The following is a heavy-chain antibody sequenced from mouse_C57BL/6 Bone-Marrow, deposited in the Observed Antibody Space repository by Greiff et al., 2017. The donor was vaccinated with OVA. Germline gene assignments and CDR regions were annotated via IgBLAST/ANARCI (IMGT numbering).Heavy chain of an antibody. CDR1: GYTFTDYN. J-gene: IGHJ1*03. V-gene: IGHV1-18*01. Sequence: VQLQQSGPELVKPGASVKIPCKASGYTFTDYNMDWVKQSHGKSLEWIGDINPNNGGTFYNQKFKGKATLTVDKSSSTAYMELRSLTSEDTSVYYCANSSPYWYFDVWGTGTTVTVSS. CDR2: INPNNGGT. CDR3: ANSSPYWYFDV. D-gene: IGHD1-1*01.